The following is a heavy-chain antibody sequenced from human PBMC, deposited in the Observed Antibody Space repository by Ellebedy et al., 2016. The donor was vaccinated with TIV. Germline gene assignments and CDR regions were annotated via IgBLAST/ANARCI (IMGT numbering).Heavy chain of an antibody. Sequence: MPSETLSLTCTVSGGSISSYYWSWIRRPPGKGLEWIGEINHSGSTNYNPSLKSRVTISVDTSKNKFSLKLSSVTAADTAVYYCARGGALAGYWGQGTLVTVSS. CDR3: ARGGALAGY. V-gene: IGHV4-34*01. CDR2: INHSGST. CDR1: GGSISSYY. J-gene: IGHJ4*02.